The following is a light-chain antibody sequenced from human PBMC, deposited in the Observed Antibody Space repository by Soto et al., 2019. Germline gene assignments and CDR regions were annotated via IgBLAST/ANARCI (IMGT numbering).Light chain of an antibody. CDR3: SSYAGSNNFVI. J-gene: IGLJ2*01. V-gene: IGLV2-8*01. CDR1: SSDVGGYNY. Sequence: QSALTQPPSASGSPGQSVTISCTGTSSDVGGYNYVSWYQQHPGKAPKFMIYEVSKRPSGVPDRVSGSKSGNTASLTVSGLQAEDEADYYCSSYAGSNNFVIFGGGTKVTVL. CDR2: EVS.